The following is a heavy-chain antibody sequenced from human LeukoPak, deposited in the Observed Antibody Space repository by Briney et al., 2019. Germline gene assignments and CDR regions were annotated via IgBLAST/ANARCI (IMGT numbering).Heavy chain of an antibody. Sequence: SETLSLTCAVYGGSFSGYYWSWIRQPPGKGLEWIGYIYHSGSTYYNPSLKSRVTISVDRSKNQFSLKLSSVTAADTAVYYCARQKLNYYDSSGYYYGAFDIWGQGTMVTVSS. CDR1: GGSFSGYY. D-gene: IGHD3-22*01. V-gene: IGHV4-34*01. CDR3: ARQKLNYYDSSGYYYGAFDI. J-gene: IGHJ3*02. CDR2: IYHSGST.